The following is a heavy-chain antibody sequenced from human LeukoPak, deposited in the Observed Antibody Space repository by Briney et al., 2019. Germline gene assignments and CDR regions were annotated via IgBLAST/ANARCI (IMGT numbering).Heavy chain of an antibody. J-gene: IGHJ6*04. V-gene: IGHV1-8*03. CDR3: ARGRYMDV. Sequence: ASVKVSCKASGYIFIDYGINWVRQASGQGFEWMGWMNPKSGDTGYEQKLQGRVIITRDSSLSTVYMELSRLGSEDTALYYCARGRYMDVWGKGTPVTVSS. CDR2: MNPKSGDT. CDR1: GYIFIDYG.